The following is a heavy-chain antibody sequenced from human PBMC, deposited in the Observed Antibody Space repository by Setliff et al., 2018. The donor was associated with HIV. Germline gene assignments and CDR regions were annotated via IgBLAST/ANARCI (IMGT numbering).Heavy chain of an antibody. CDR3: VIVPLYENVYDNIWGSYRPLDY. D-gene: IGHD3-16*02. CDR1: EYTFVDYY. CDR2: VDPDDGET. Sequence: ASAKVSCKASEYTFVDYYMHWVQQAPGKGLEWMGRVDPDDGETIYAEKFQDRLTITADASTDTTYMELSILGSEDTAVYYCVIVPLYENVYDNIWGSYRPLDYWGQGTLVTVSS. J-gene: IGHJ4*02. V-gene: IGHV1-69-2*01.